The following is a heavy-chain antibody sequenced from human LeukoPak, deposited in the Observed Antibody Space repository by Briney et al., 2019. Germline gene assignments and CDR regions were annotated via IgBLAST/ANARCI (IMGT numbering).Heavy chain of an antibody. CDR1: GFTFSSYS. V-gene: IGHV3-21*04. CDR3: ARGPDYGDYARPDYYYYGMDV. J-gene: IGHJ6*02. Sequence: GGSLRLSCAASGFTFSSYSMNWVRQAPGKGLEWVSSISSSSSYIYYADSVKGRFTISRDNAKNSLYLQMNSLRAEDTAVYYCARGPDYGDYARPDYYYYGMDVWGQGTTVTVSS. D-gene: IGHD4-17*01. CDR2: ISSSSSYI.